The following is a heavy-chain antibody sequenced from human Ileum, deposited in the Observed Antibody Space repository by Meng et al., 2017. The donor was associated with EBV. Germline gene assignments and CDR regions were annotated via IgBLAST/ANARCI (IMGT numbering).Heavy chain of an antibody. J-gene: IGHJ4*02. Sequence: EVQRGESGGGLVQPGGSLRLSCAASTLTFSTYLMDWVRQAPGQGLVWVSRIHSDGSRTTYADSVRGRFTISRDNSKNTFYLEMNSLRGEDTAVYYCASLSGHGGYWGQGTLVTVSS. CDR3: ASLSGHGGY. V-gene: IGHV3-74*01. D-gene: IGHD6-25*01. CDR1: TLTFSTYL. CDR2: IHSDGSRT.